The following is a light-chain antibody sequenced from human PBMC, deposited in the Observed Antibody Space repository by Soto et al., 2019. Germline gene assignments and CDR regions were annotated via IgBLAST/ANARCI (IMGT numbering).Light chain of an antibody. J-gene: IGKJ1*01. V-gene: IGKV1-5*01. Sequence: DIQMTQSPSTLPASVGDRVTITCRASQSIVKWMAWYQQNPGKAPKLLIYDASSLEDGVPSRLTGSRAGTEFTLTISSLQPDDFATYYCQHYNSYSEAFGQGTKVDIK. CDR3: QHYNSYSEA. CDR1: QSIVKW. CDR2: DAS.